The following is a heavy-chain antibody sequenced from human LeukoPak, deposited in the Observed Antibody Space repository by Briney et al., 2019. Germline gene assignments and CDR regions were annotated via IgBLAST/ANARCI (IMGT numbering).Heavy chain of an antibody. CDR1: GFSVSSDY. Sequence: GGSLSLSSAAAGFSVSSDYIKWFRPAPGKGVEWGSVIYSGGSTYYAYSVEGRFTISRHTSKNTVYLYMNNLRPEDTAVYYCVRATSSLAFDIWGQGTKVTVSS. D-gene: IGHD6-6*01. J-gene: IGHJ3*02. V-gene: IGHV3-53*04. CDR3: VRATSSLAFDI. CDR2: IYSGGST.